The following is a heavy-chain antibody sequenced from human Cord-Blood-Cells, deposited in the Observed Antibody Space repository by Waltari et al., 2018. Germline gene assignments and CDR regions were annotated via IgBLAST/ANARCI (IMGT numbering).Heavy chain of an antibody. J-gene: IGHJ4*02. CDR1: GFTFSTYS. D-gene: IGHD4-4*01. V-gene: IGHV3-21*01. CDR2: ISSSSSYI. CDR3: ARELQYYFDY. Sequence: EVQLVESGGGLVKPGGSLRLSCSAYGFTFSTYSLNWVRQAPGKGLEWVSSISSSSSYIYYADSVKGRFTISRDNAKNSLYLQMNSLRAEDTAVYYCARELQYYFDYWGQGTLVTVSS.